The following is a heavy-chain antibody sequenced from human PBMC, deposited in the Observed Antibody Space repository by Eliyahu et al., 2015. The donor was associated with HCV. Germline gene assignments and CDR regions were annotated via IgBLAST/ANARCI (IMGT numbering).Heavy chain of an antibody. CDR3: TTGAPGGFDYYLDV. D-gene: IGHD3-10*01. J-gene: IGHJ6*03. CDR2: IKSKTDGGTT. Sequence: EVQLVESGGGLVKPGGSLRLSCAASGFXFSKAWMSWVRQAPAPGLGGVGRIKSKTDGGTTDYAAPVKGRFTISRDDSKSTLYLQMNSLKTEDTAVYYCTTGAPGGFDYYLDVWGQGTTVTVSS. CDR1: GFXFSKAW. V-gene: IGHV3-15*01.